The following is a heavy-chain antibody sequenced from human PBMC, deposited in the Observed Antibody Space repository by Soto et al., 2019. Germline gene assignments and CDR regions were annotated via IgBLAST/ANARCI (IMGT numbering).Heavy chain of an antibody. Sequence: QVQLQESRPGLVKPSGTLSLTCALSGASIITDNWWSWVRQPPGKEMAWIGEIYHSGNTNFNPSVKSRVTISVDTSKNQFSLTVSSVTAADTAIYYCARASASSKLRGVVINWGQGTLVTVSS. CDR3: ARASASSKLRGVVIN. CDR1: GASIITDNW. CDR2: IYHSGNT. J-gene: IGHJ4*02. V-gene: IGHV4-4*02. D-gene: IGHD3-10*01.